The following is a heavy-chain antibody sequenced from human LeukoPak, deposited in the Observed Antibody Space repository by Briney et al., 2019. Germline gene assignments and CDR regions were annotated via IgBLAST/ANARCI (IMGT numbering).Heavy chain of an antibody. D-gene: IGHD3-16*01. CDR3: ARADRLDGGPYLIGP. J-gene: IGHJ5*02. CDR1: GYSFTDYY. CDR2: INPDSGGT. V-gene: IGHV1-2*02. Sequence: GASVKVSCKTSGYSFTDYYMHWVRQAPGQGLEWMGWINPDSGGTSSAQKFQGRVTMTRDPSITTVYMGVRWLTSDDMAIYYCARADRLDGGPYLIGPWGQGTLVTVSS.